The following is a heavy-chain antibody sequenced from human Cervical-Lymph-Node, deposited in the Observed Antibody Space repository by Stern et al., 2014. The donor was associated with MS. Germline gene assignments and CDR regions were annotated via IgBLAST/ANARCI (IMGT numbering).Heavy chain of an antibody. D-gene: IGHD6-19*01. CDR2: INPSGGST. V-gene: IGHV1-46*01. Sequence: VQLVESGAEVKKPGASVNVSCKASGYSFTSYYIHWVRKAPGPGLEWMGIINPSGGSTSYAQKFQGRVTMTRDTSTSTVYMDLSSLRSEDTAMYYCAREVAGHRLGMMDVWGQGTTVTVSS. CDR1: GYSFTSYY. J-gene: IGHJ6*02. CDR3: AREVAGHRLGMMDV.